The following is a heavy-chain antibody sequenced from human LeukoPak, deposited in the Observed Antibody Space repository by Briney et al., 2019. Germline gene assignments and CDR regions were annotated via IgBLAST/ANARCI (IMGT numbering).Heavy chain of an antibody. Sequence: SETLSLTCAVYGGSFSGYYWSWIRQPPGKGLEWIGEINHSGSTNYNPSLKSRVTISVDTSKNQFSLKLSSVTAADTAVYYCASRHRGYCSGGSCYSLFDYWGQGTLVTVSS. CDR2: INHSGST. V-gene: IGHV4-34*01. CDR3: ASRHRGYCSGGSCYSLFDY. D-gene: IGHD2-15*01. CDR1: GGSFSGYY. J-gene: IGHJ4*02.